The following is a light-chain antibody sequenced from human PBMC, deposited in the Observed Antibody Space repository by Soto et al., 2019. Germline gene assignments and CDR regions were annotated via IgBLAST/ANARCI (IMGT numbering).Light chain of an antibody. CDR3: MQALQTPIT. CDR1: DSFLHSNGYNY. J-gene: IGKJ5*01. V-gene: IGKV2-28*01. Sequence: IVLTQSPLSLHVTPGEPPPLSSGCLDSFLHSNGYNYLDWYLQKPGQSPQLLIYLGSNRASGVPDRFSGSGSGTDFTLKISRVEAEDVGVYYCMQALQTPITFGQGTRLEI. CDR2: LGS.